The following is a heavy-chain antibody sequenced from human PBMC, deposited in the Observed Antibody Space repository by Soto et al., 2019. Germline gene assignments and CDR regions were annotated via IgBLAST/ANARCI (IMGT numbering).Heavy chain of an antibody. CDR3: ARDAAPDHSSGYYYWFDP. V-gene: IGHV3-7*01. CDR2: IKQDGSEK. Sequence: GGSLRLSCAASGFTFSSYWMSWVRQAPGKGLEWVANIKQDGSEKYYVDSVKGRFTISRDNAKNSLYLQMNSLRAEDTAVYYCARDAAPDHSSGYYYWFDPWGQGTLVTVSS. D-gene: IGHD3-22*01. J-gene: IGHJ5*02. CDR1: GFTFSSYW.